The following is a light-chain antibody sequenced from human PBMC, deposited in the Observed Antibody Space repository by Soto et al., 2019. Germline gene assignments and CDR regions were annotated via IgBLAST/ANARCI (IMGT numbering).Light chain of an antibody. CDR2: GAS. V-gene: IGKV3-15*01. J-gene: IGKJ1*01. CDR1: QSVTSN. Sequence: EIVWTQFPAPLSLSPGERATLSCRGSQSVTSNLAWYQQKPGQAPRLLIYGASTRATGIPAKFCGSGSGTEFTLTITSLQSEHFALYYCQHYNNGPPWTFGQGTNVDIK. CDR3: QHYNNGPPWT.